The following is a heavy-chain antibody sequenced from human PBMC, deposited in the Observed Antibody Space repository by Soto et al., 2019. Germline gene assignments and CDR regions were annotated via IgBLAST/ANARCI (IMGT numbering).Heavy chain of an antibody. J-gene: IGHJ4*02. V-gene: IGHV3-9*01. CDR1: GFTFDDYA. Sequence: GGSLRLSCAASGFTFDDYAMHWVRQAPGKGLEWVSGISWNSGSIGYADPVKGRFTISRDNAKNSLYLQMNSLRAEDTALYYCAKDLRSGYRGHYFDYWGQGTLVTVSS. D-gene: IGHD3-3*01. CDR2: ISWNSGSI. CDR3: AKDLRSGYRGHYFDY.